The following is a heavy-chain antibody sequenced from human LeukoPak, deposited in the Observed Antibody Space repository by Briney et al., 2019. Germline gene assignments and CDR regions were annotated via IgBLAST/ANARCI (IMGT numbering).Heavy chain of an antibody. V-gene: IGHV3-23*01. Sequence: GGSLRLSCAASGFTFSSYGMHWVRQAPGKGLEWVSAISGSGGSTYYADSVKGRFTISRDNSKNTLYLRMNSLRAEDTAVYYCAKSSFLAGAFDYWGQGTLVTVSS. J-gene: IGHJ4*02. D-gene: IGHD6-19*01. CDR1: GFTFSSYG. CDR2: ISGSGGST. CDR3: AKSSFLAGAFDY.